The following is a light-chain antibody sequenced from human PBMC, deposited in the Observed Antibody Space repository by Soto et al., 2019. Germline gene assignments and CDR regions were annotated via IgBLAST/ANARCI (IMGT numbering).Light chain of an antibody. CDR1: SSDVGGYNY. CDR2: DVS. CDR3: SSYTSSRNYV. V-gene: IGLV2-14*01. Sequence: QSALTQPASVSGSPGQSITISCTGTSSDVGGYNYVSWYQQHPGKAPKLMIYDVSNRPSGVSNRFSGSKSGNTASLTISGLQAEDEAHYYCSSYTSSRNYVFGTGTKATVL. J-gene: IGLJ1*01.